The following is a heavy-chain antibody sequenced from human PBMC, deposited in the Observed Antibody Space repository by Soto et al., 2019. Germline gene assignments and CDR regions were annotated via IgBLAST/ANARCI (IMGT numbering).Heavy chain of an antibody. CDR3: AREGELSTPFDY. Sequence: GGSLRLSCAASGFTFSDYYMSWIRQAPGKGLEWVSYISSSSSYTNYADSVKGRFTVSRDNAKNSLYLQMNSLRAEDTAVYYSAREGELSTPFDYWGQGTLVTVSS. D-gene: IGHD3-16*02. V-gene: IGHV3-11*06. J-gene: IGHJ4*02. CDR2: ISSSSSYT. CDR1: GFTFSDYY.